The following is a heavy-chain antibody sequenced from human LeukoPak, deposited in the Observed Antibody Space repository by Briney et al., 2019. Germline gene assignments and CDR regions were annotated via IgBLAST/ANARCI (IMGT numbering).Heavy chain of an antibody. J-gene: IGHJ4*02. CDR1: GCTFSNYA. Sequence: GGSLRLSCSASGCTFSNYAMHGVRQAPGKGLEYVSAISNNGGRTSYADSVKGRFAISRDNSKNTLYLQMSSLRAEDTAVYYCVKLYYDFWSAYSGYFDYWGQGTLVTVSS. V-gene: IGHV3-64D*09. CDR2: ISNNGGRT. CDR3: VKLYYDFWSAYSGYFDY. D-gene: IGHD3-3*01.